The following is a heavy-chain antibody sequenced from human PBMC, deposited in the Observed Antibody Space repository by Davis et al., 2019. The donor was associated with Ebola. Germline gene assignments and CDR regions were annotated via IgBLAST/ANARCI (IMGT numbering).Heavy chain of an antibody. D-gene: IGHD2-15*01. CDR1: GFTFSDYY. CDR3: ARDGGYWYFDL. Sequence: GESLKISCAASGFTFSDYYMSWIRQAPGKGLEWVAFIRYDGTNKYYAASVKGRFTISRDNAKNSLYLQMNSLRDEDTAVYYCARDGGYWYFDLWGRGTLVTVSS. J-gene: IGHJ2*01. CDR2: IRYDGTNK. V-gene: IGHV3-30*02.